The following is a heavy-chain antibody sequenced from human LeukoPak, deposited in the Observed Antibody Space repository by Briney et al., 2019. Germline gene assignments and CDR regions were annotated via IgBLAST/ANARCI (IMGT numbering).Heavy chain of an antibody. CDR3: ASNPVLASDLPASVAY. Sequence: GGSLRLSCAASGFTFDDYGMTWVRQAPGKGLEWVSGINWNGGSTGYADSVKGRFTISRDNAKKSLYLQMNSLRAEDTALYSSASNPVLASDLPASVAYWGQGTLSSVSS. CDR1: GFTFDDYG. V-gene: IGHV3-20*04. CDR2: INWNGGST. D-gene: IGHD4/OR15-4a*01. J-gene: IGHJ4*02.